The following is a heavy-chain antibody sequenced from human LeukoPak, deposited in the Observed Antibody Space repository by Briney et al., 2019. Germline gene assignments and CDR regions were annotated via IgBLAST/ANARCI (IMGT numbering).Heavy chain of an antibody. D-gene: IGHD6-19*01. J-gene: IGHJ4*02. CDR1: DGFIRSSTFY. CDR3: ARETKLMGYSSGLGFNY. CDR2: TSNGGTT. V-gene: IGHV4-39*07. Sequence: PSETLSLTCSVSDGFIRSSTFYWGWIRQSPGKGLEFIGSTSNGGTTFYNPSLKSRVTIKIDMSKSQFSLTLTSVTAADTAVYYCARETKLMGYSSGLGFNYWGQGTLVTVSS.